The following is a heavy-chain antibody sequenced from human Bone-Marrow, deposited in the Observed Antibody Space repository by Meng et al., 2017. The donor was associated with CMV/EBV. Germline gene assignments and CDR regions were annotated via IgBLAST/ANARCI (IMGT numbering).Heavy chain of an antibody. CDR1: GHSISSDYF. V-gene: IGHV4-38-2*01. J-gene: IGHJ6*01. Sequence: GSLRLSCHVSGHSISSDYFWGWVRQSPGTGLEWVGICDSGDTFYNPSPKSRVAISVDTSANQFSLTLRSVTAADTAVYYCVRHIIVVPARGHGVDVWGQGTTVTFSS. CDR2: CDSGDT. CDR3: VRHIIVVPARGHGVDV. D-gene: IGHD2-2*01.